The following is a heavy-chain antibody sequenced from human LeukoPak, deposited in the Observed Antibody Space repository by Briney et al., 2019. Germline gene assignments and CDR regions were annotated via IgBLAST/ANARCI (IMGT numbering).Heavy chain of an antibody. D-gene: IGHD3-16*02. Sequence: GGSLRLSCAASGFTFSNAWMNWVRQAPGKGLEWVGRIKSKTDGGIIDYAAPVKGRFTISRDDSKKTLYLQMNSPKTEDTAVYYCTTPFFVVPSSWGQGTLSPSPQ. V-gene: IGHV3-15*01. CDR3: TTPFFVVPSS. CDR2: IKSKTDGGII. CDR1: GFTFSNAW. J-gene: IGHJ5*02.